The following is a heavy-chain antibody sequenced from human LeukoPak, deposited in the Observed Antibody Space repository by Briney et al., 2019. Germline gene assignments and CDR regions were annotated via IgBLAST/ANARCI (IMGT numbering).Heavy chain of an antibody. CDR1: GGSINTGGYY. V-gene: IGHV4-31*01. CDR2: VYHSGST. D-gene: IGHD3-22*01. Sequence: SETLSLTCTVSGGSINTGGYYWSWIRQHPGKGLEWIAYVYHSGSTFYNPSLKSQVIISIDTSKNQFSLRLSSVTAADTAVYYCARDPPDSRNWASRAFDIWGQGTMVTVSS. J-gene: IGHJ3*02. CDR3: ARDPPDSRNWASRAFDI.